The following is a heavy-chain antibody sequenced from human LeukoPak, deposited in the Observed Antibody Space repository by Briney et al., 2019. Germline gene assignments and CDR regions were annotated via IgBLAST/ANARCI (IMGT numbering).Heavy chain of an antibody. D-gene: IGHD5-18*01. CDR3: ASDSYGYDAFDI. J-gene: IGHJ3*02. V-gene: IGHV4-30-2*01. Sequence: TLCLTCAVSGGSISSGGYSWSWIRQPPGEGLEWIGYIYHSGSTYYNPSLKSRVTISVDRSKNQFSLKLSSVTAADTAVYYCASDSYGYDAFDIWGQGTMVTVSS. CDR1: GGSISSGGYS. CDR2: IYHSGST.